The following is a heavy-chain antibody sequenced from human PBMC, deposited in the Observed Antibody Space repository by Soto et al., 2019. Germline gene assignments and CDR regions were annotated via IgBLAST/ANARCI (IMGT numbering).Heavy chain of an antibody. CDR3: AGHYSSGSRNWFDP. Sequence: SETLSLTCSVSGGSINSSSYFWGWVRQPPGKGLEWIGSIYYSGSTYYNPSLRSRVTISVDTSKNQFSLKLSSVTAADTAVFYCAGHYSSGSRNWFDPWGQGTLVTVSS. CDR2: IYYSGST. J-gene: IGHJ5*02. D-gene: IGHD6-19*01. V-gene: IGHV4-39*01. CDR1: GGSINSSSYF.